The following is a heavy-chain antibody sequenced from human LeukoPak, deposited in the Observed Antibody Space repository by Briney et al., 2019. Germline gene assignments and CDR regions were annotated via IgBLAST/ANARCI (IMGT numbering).Heavy chain of an antibody. D-gene: IGHD3-22*01. J-gene: IGHJ5*02. CDR1: GGTFSSYA. V-gene: IGHV1-69*05. Sequence: SVKVSCKASGGTFSSYAISWVRQAPGQGLERMGGIIPIFGTANYAQKFQGRVTITTDESTSTAYMELSSLRSEDTAVYYCASRGGYYDSSGVVPPSNWFDPWGQGTLVTVSS. CDR2: IIPIFGTA. CDR3: ASRGGYYDSSGVVPPSNWFDP.